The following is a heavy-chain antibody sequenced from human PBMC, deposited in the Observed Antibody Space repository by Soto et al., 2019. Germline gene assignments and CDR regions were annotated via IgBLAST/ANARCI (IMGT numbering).Heavy chain of an antibody. CDR3: AKNPDISGWYQTDLDE. CDR2: ISNNGGST. Sequence: QPGGSLRLSCAASGFIFSSFAMSWVRQAPGKGLEWVSTISNNGGSTYSADSVKGRFTISRDNSKNTLYLQMNSLRAEDTAVYYCAKNPDISGWYQTDLDEWGPGTLVTGS. V-gene: IGHV3-23*01. J-gene: IGHJ4*02. D-gene: IGHD6-19*01. CDR1: GFIFSSFA.